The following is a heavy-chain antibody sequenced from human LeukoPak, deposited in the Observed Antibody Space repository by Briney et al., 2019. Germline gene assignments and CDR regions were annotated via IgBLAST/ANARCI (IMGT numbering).Heavy chain of an antibody. CDR3: AKGGYDILTGYLDY. J-gene: IGHJ4*02. Sequence: PGGSLRLSCAASGFTFSSYGMHWVRQAPGKGLEWVAFIRYDGSNKYYADSVKGRFTISRDNSKNTLYLQMNSLRAEDTAVYYCAKGGYDILTGYLDYWGQGTLVTVSS. V-gene: IGHV3-30*02. D-gene: IGHD3-9*01. CDR2: IRYDGSNK. CDR1: GFTFSSYG.